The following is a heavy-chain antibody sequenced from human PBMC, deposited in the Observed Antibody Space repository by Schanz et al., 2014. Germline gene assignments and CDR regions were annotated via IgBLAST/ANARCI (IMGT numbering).Heavy chain of an antibody. Sequence: QVQLVQSGAEVKKPGASVRVSCKASGYSFTTYDVNWVRQATGQGLEWMGWISIYHGHTNYAEKVHGRVTMTTDTATSTDYMELRSLISDDAAVYYCVRDAGWAFGDYHGMDVWGQGTSVTVSS. CDR3: VRDAGWAFGDYHGMDV. D-gene: IGHD3-10*01. CDR1: GYSFTTYD. J-gene: IGHJ6*02. CDR2: ISIYHGHT. V-gene: IGHV1-18*01.